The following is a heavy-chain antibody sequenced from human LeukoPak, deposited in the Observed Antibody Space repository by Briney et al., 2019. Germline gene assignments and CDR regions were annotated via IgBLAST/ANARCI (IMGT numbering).Heavy chain of an antibody. CDR2: IGSSRNTI. CDR1: GFTFSSYP. CDR3: ARWWNAFDI. V-gene: IGHV3-48*02. Sequence: PGRSLRLSCAASGFTFSSYPMHWVRQAPGKGLEWLAYIGSSRNTIYYADSVKGRFTISRDNAKYSLYLQMNSLRDEDTAVYYCARWWNAFDIWGQGTMVTVSS. D-gene: IGHD2-15*01. J-gene: IGHJ3*02.